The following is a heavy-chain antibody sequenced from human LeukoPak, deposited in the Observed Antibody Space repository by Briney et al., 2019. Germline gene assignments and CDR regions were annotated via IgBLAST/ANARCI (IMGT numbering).Heavy chain of an antibody. CDR1: GFTFSDYY. J-gene: IGHJ4*02. V-gene: IGHV3-11*03. CDR3: AAVPTESYITMIVVAPVN. Sequence: GGSLRLSCAVSGFTFSDYYMTWIRQAPGRGLEWVSYISSSSYTKYADSVKGRFTISRDNAKNSLYLQMNSLRAEDTAVYYWAAVPTESYITMIVVAPVNWGQGTLVTVSS. CDR2: ISSSSYT. D-gene: IGHD3-22*01.